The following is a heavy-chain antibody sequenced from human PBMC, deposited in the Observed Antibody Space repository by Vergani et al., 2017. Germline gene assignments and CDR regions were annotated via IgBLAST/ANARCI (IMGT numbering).Heavy chain of an antibody. Sequence: APGKGLEWVSVIYSGGSTYYADSVKGRFTISRDNAKNSLYLQMNSLRAEDTAVYYCARDSSLVGATWFDPWGQGTLVTVSS. V-gene: IGHV3-53*01. J-gene: IGHJ5*02. D-gene: IGHD1-26*01. CDR2: IYSGGST. CDR3: ARDSSLVGATWFDP.